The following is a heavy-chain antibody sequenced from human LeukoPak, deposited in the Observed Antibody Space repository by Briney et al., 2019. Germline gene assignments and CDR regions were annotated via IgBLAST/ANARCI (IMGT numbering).Heavy chain of an antibody. J-gene: IGHJ4*02. V-gene: IGHV4-39*07. CDR2: IYHSGST. D-gene: IGHD3-3*01. CDR3: ARLTYYDFWSGYPYFDY. Sequence: PSETLSLTCTVSGGSISSSSYYWGWIRQPPGKGLEWIGSIYHSGSTYYNPSVKSRVTISVDTSKNQFSLKLSSVTAADTAVYYCARLTYYDFWSGYPYFDYWGQGTLVTVSS. CDR1: GGSISSSSYY.